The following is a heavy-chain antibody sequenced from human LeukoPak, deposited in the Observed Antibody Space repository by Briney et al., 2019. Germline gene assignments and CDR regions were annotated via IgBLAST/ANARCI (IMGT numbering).Heavy chain of an antibody. V-gene: IGHV3-74*01. Sequence: QPGGSLRLSCAASGFTFSSYWMQWVRQVPGKGLVWVSRINNDGSGTTYADSVKGRFTISRDNAKNTLSLQMNRLRAEDTAVYYCARVLDFSPPPLLWFGDYYYGMDVWGQGTTVTVSS. CDR1: GFTFSSYW. J-gene: IGHJ6*02. D-gene: IGHD3-10*01. CDR2: INNDGSGT. CDR3: ARVLDFSPPPLLWFGDYYYGMDV.